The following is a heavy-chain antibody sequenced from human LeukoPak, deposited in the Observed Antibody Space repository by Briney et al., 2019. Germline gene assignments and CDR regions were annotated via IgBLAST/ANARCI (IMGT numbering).Heavy chain of an antibody. CDR1: GFTFSTYA. Sequence: GGSLRLSCAASGFTFSTYAMSWVRQAPGRGREWVSAISGSGGSTYYADSVQGRFTISRDNSKNTLSLQMNSLRAEDTAVYYCAKDREMATLYFDYWGQGTLVTVSS. CDR2: ISGSGGST. CDR3: AKDREMATLYFDY. D-gene: IGHD5-24*01. V-gene: IGHV3-23*01. J-gene: IGHJ4*02.